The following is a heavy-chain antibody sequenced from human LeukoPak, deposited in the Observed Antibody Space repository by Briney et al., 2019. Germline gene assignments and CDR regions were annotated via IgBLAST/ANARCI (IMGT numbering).Heavy chain of an antibody. Sequence: GGSLRLSCAASGFTFSSYWMSWVRQAPGKGLEWVANIKQDGSEKYYVDSVKGRFTISRDNAKKSLYLQMNSLRAEDTAVYYCARDTVVVVAATGAFDIWGQGTMVTVSS. D-gene: IGHD2-15*01. CDR2: IKQDGSEK. V-gene: IGHV3-7*01. CDR3: ARDTVVVVAATGAFDI. J-gene: IGHJ3*02. CDR1: GFTFSSYW.